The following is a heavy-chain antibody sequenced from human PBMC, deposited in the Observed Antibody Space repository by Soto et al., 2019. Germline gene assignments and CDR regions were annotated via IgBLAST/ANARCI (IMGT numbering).Heavy chain of an antibody. D-gene: IGHD3-9*01. CDR1: GFTFSSYW. CDR2: INSDGSST. J-gene: IGHJ5*02. V-gene: IGHV3-74*01. CDR3: ARDEGELRYFDWSPGHNWFDP. Sequence: GGSLRLSCAASGFTFSSYWMHWVRQAPGKGLVWVSRINSDGSSTSYADSVKGRFTISRDDSKNSLYLQMNSLRAEDTAVYYCARDEGELRYFDWSPGHNWFDPWGQGTLDTVSS.